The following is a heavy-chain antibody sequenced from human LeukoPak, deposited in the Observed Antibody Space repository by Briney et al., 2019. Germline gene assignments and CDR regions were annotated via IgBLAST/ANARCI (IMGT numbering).Heavy chain of an antibody. D-gene: IGHD3-3*01. CDR2: IKQDGSEK. V-gene: IGHV3-7*01. CDR3: ARERTTIFGVVIHYYYYYYMDV. Sequence: GGSLRLSCAASGFTFSSYWMSWVRQAPGKGLEWVANIKQDGSEKYYVDSVKGRFTISRDNAKNSLYLQMNSLRAVDTAVYYCARERTTIFGVVIHYYYYYYMDVSSKGTTVTVSS. J-gene: IGHJ6*03. CDR1: GFTFSSYW.